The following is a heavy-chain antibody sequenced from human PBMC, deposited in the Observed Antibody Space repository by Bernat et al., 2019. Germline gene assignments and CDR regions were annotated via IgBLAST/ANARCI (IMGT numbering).Heavy chain of an antibody. Sequence: QVQLVESGGGVVQPGRSLRLSCAASGFTFSSYAMHWVRQAPGKGLEWVAVISYDGSNKYYADSVKGRFTISRDNSKNTLYLQMNRLRAEDTAVYYCASGAYCGGDCYFYAFQHWGQGTLVTVSS. V-gene: IGHV3-30-3*01. CDR3: ASGAYCGGDCYFYAFQH. CDR1: GFTFSSYA. CDR2: ISYDGSNK. J-gene: IGHJ1*01. D-gene: IGHD2-21*01.